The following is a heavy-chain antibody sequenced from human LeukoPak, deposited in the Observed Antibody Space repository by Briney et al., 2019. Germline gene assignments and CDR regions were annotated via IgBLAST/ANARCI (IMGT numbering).Heavy chain of an antibody. V-gene: IGHV3-15*01. D-gene: IGHD6-19*01. Sequence: ETLSLTCAVYGGSFSGSYWSWIRQPPGKGLEWVGRLKSKTDGGTTEYTAPAKGRFTISRDESKNLLYLQMNSLKTEDTAVYYCTTGRRGAVFDYWGQGTLVTVSS. CDR3: TTGRRGAVFDY. CDR1: GGSFSGSY. J-gene: IGHJ4*02. CDR2: LKSKTDGGTT.